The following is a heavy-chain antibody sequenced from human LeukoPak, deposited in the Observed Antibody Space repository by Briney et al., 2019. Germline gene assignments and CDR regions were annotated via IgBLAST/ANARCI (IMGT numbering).Heavy chain of an antibody. Sequence: GGSLRLSCAASGFTFSRFWMSWVRQAPGKGLEWLSYISSSGSTKYYADSVKGRFTISRDNAKKSLYLQMNSLRAEDTAVYYCAKTLVASPGNTGGPWGQGTLVTVSS. CDR1: GFTFSRFW. CDR3: AKTLVASPGNTGGP. V-gene: IGHV3-48*03. D-gene: IGHD6-6*01. J-gene: IGHJ5*02. CDR2: ISSSGSTK.